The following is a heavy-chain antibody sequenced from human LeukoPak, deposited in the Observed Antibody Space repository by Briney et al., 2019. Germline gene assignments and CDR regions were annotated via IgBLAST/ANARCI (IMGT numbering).Heavy chain of an antibody. V-gene: IGHV1-2*02. CDR2: INPNSGGT. D-gene: IGHD6-13*01. J-gene: IGHJ4*02. CDR3: ARARQQLVRPDY. Sequence: ASVKVSCKASGYTFTSYGISWVRQAPGQGLEWMGWINPNSGGTNYAQKFQGRVTMTRDTSISTAYMELSRLRSDDTAVYYCARARQQLVRPDYWGQGTLVTVSS. CDR1: GYTFTSYG.